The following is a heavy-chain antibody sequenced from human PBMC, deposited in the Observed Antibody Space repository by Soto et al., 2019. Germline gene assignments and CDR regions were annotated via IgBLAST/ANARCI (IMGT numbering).Heavy chain of an antibody. D-gene: IGHD5-18*01. CDR2: IYYSGST. Sequence: PSETLSLTCTVSGGSISSGGYYWSWIRQHPGKGLEWIGYIYYSGSTYYNPSLKSRVTISVDTSKNQFSLKLSSVTAADTAVYYCAIVFEYSYVKPVVGNWFDPWGQGTLVTVSS. CDR1: GGSISSGGYY. CDR3: AIVFEYSYVKPVVGNWFDP. V-gene: IGHV4-31*03. J-gene: IGHJ5*02.